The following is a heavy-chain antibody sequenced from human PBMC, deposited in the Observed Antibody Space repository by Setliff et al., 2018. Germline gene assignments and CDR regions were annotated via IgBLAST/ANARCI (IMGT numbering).Heavy chain of an antibody. CDR3: ARVPGGDEGFGAFDI. CDR2: ISYDGSNK. D-gene: IGHD2-21*01. Sequence: GGSLRLSCAASGFTFSSYAMHWVRQAPGKGLEWVAVISYDGSNKYHADSVKGRFTISRDNSKNTLYLQMNSLRAEDTAVYYCARVPGGDEGFGAFDIWGQGTMVTVSS. CDR1: GFTFSSYA. J-gene: IGHJ3*02. V-gene: IGHV3-30-3*01.